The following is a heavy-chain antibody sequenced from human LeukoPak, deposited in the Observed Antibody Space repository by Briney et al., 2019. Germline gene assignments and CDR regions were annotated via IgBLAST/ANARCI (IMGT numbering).Heavy chain of an antibody. CDR3: AKRGVVIRGLLVIGYHQEAYHYDF. V-gene: IGHV3-23*01. D-gene: IGHD2/OR15-2a*01. CDR2: IGERGGSK. J-gene: IGHJ4*02. CDR1: GISLSNYA. Sequence: PAGGSLRLSCVVSGISLSNYAMTWARQAPGKGLGGASYIGERGGSKTYAAYVKGRLSISRDTSLNTLYLQMNNLRAEDTAVYFCAKRGVVIRGLLVIGYHQEAYHYDFWGQGVLVTVSS.